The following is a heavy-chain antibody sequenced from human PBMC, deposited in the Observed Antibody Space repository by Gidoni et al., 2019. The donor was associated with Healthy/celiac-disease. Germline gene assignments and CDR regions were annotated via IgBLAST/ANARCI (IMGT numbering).Heavy chain of an antibody. D-gene: IGHD3-22*01. V-gene: IGHV3-15*01. Sequence: EVQLVESGGGLVKPGGSLRLSCAAAGFTFSNAWMSWVRQAPGKGLEWVGRIKSKTDGGTTDYAAPVKGRFTISRDDSKNTLYLQMNSLKTEDTAVYYCTTRVGITMIVVDYWGQGTLVTVSS. CDR2: IKSKTDGGTT. CDR3: TTRVGITMIVVDY. J-gene: IGHJ4*02. CDR1: GFTFSNAW.